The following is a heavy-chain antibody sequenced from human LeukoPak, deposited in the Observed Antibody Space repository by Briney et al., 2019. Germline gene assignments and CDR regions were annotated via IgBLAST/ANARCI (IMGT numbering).Heavy chain of an antibody. J-gene: IGHJ4*02. D-gene: IGHD3-9*01. CDR1: GFTFSSYS. V-gene: IGHV3-21*01. CDR3: ARAYDILTGYSSNSHFDY. CDR2: ISSSSSYI. Sequence: GGSLRLSCAASGFTFSSYSMNCVPQAPGKGREGVSSISSSSSYIYYADSVKGRFTISRDNAKNSLYLKMNSLRAEDTAVYYCARAYDILTGYSSNSHFDYWGQGTLVTVSS.